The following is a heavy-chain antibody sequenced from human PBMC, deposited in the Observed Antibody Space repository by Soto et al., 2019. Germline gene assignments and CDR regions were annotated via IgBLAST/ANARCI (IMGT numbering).Heavy chain of an antibody. CDR3: AKVAVYSSSWYDLDY. CDR1: GLSFSNYG. D-gene: IGHD6-13*01. Sequence: GGSLRLSCAASGLSFSNYGMSWVRQAPGKGLEWVPAISGGGSSTYYADSVKGRFTISRDNSKNTLYLQMNSLRAEDTALYYCAKVAVYSSSWYDLDYWGQGTLVTVSS. CDR2: ISGGGSST. J-gene: IGHJ4*02. V-gene: IGHV3-23*01.